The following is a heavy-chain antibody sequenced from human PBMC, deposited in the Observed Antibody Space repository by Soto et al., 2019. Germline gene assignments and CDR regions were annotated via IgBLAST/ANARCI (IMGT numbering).Heavy chain of an antibody. CDR3: ARRTWGMDV. J-gene: IGHJ6*02. V-gene: IGHV4-4*02. D-gene: IGHD2-8*01. Sequence: QVQLQESGPGLVKPSGTLSLTCAVSSGSIDTTNWWSWVRQPPGKGLEWIGEIFHIGNTSYNPSLASRVTISVDTSKNQFSLNLRSVTAADTAVYYCARRTWGMDVWGQGTTVTVSS. CDR2: IFHIGNT. CDR1: SGSIDTTNW.